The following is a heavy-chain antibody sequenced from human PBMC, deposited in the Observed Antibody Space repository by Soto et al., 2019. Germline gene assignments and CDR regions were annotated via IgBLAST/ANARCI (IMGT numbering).Heavy chain of an antibody. J-gene: IGHJ3*02. CDR1: GFTFSSYS. D-gene: IGHD2-15*01. Sequence: GGSLRLSCAASGFTFSSYSMNWVRRAPGKGLEWVSYISSSSSTIYYAGSVKGRFTISRDNAKNSLYLQMNSLRDEDTAVYYCARSLDIVVVVAAITWSGAFDIWGQGTMVTVSS. CDR2: ISSSSSTI. CDR3: ARSLDIVVVVAAITWSGAFDI. V-gene: IGHV3-48*02.